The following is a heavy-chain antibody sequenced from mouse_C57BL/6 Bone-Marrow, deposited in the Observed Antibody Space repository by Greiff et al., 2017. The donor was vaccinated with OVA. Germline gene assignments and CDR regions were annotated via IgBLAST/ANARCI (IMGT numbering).Heavy chain of an antibody. D-gene: IGHD1-1*01. CDR2: IYPRSGNT. J-gene: IGHJ3*01. Sequence: QVQLKQSGAELARPGASVKLSCKASGYTFTSYGISWVKQRTGQGLEWIGEIYPRSGNTYYNEKFKGKATLTADKSSSTAYMELRSLTSEDSAVYFCARGYYYGSRGAWFTDWGQGTLVTVSA. V-gene: IGHV1-81*01. CDR3: ARGYYYGSRGAWFTD. CDR1: GYTFTSYG.